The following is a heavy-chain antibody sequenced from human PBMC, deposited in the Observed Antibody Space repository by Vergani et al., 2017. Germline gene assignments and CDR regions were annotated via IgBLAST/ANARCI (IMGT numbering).Heavy chain of an antibody. Sequence: QLHLQESGPGLVKPSETLSLTCTVSGGSITSSSYYWGWIRQPPGKGLEWIGNIYHSGGAYYNPSLKVRVTISVDTSKNQFSLEVTSVTAADTGIYFCARTESFILRYFHWALWGQGTMVTVSS. CDR2: IYHSGGA. CDR1: GGSITSSSYY. D-gene: IGHD3-9*01. CDR3: ARTESFILRYFHWAL. J-gene: IGHJ4*02. V-gene: IGHV4-39*01.